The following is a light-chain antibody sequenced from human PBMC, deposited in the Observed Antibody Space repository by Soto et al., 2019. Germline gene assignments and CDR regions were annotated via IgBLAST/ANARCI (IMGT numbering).Light chain of an antibody. J-gene: IGKJ5*01. V-gene: IGKV3-20*01. CDR2: AAS. CDR3: QQYGASPIT. CDR1: QSVSSNS. Sequence: ENVLTQSPGTLSLSPGERATLSCRAGQSVSSNSLAWYQQRPGQPPRLLISAASTRAAGVSVRFSGSGSGTDFSLTISRLQPEDFAVYHCQQYGASPITFGQGTRLEIK.